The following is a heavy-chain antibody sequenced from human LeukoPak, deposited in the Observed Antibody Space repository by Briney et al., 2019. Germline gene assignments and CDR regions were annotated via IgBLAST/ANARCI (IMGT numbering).Heavy chain of an antibody. CDR1: GGSISSYY. J-gene: IGHJ6*03. V-gene: IGHV4-4*07. Sequence: SETLSLTCTLSGGSISSYYWSWIRQPAGKGLEWIGRMYTSGSTNYNPSLKSRVTMSVDTSKNQFSLKLSSVTAADTAVYYCARVSRAIVATIPPYYYYYMDVWGKGTTVTVSS. D-gene: IGHD5-12*01. CDR2: MYTSGST. CDR3: ARVSRAIVATIPPYYYYYMDV.